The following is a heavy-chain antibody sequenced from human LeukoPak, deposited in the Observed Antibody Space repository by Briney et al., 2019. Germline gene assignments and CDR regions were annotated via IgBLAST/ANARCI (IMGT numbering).Heavy chain of an antibody. Sequence: GGSLRLSCAASGFTFSSYWMHWVRQVPGKGLVWVSRINSDGSMTNYADSVKGRFTISRDNAKNTMFLQMNSLRAEDTAVYYCASDITLGFWGQGTLVTVSS. CDR3: ASDITLGF. J-gene: IGHJ4*02. CDR1: GFTFSSYW. D-gene: IGHD3-16*01. V-gene: IGHV3-74*01. CDR2: INSDGSMT.